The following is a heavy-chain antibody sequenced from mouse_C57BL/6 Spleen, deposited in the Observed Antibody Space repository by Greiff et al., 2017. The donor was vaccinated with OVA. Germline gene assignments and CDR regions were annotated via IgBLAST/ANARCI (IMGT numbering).Heavy chain of an antibody. V-gene: IGHV1-26*01. D-gene: IGHD2-3*01. J-gene: IGHJ4*01. CDR2: INPNNGGT. Sequence: VQLQQSGPELVKPGASVKISCKASGYTFTDYYMNWVKQSHGKSLEWIGDINPNNGGTSYNQKFKGKATLTVDKSSSTAYMELRSLTSEDSAVYYCARGWLLREGYYAMDYWGQGTSVTVSS. CDR3: ARGWLLREGYYAMDY. CDR1: GYTFTDYY.